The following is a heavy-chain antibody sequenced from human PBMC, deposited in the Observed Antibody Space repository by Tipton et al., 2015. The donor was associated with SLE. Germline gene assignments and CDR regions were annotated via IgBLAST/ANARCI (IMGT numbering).Heavy chain of an antibody. CDR1: GGSISSSDYY. J-gene: IGHJ6*02. V-gene: IGHV4-39*01. Sequence: GLVKPSETLSLTCSVSGGSISSSDYYWSWIRQPPGRGLEGIGEVNHSGSTNYNPSLKSRVTISVDTSKNQFSLKLSSVTAADTAVFYCARHGGSSSWLGYCMDVWGQGTMVTVSS. CDR2: VNHSGST. CDR3: ARHGGSSSWLGYCMDV. D-gene: IGHD6-13*01.